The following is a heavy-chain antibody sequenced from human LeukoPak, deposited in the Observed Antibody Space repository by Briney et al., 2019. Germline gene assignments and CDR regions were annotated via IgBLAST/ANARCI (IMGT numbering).Heavy chain of an antibody. CDR3: ARHRSYYYGSGSYYRIGPDWFDP. J-gene: IGHJ5*02. D-gene: IGHD3-10*01. CDR2: IYYTGST. V-gene: IGHV4-59*08. CDR1: GDSITSYY. Sequence: PSETLSLTCTVSGDSITSYYWSWVRQPPGKGLEWIGHIYYTGSTNYNPSLKSRVTMSVDTSKNQFSLKLSSVTAADTAVYYCARHRSYYYGSGSYYRIGPDWFDPWGQGTLVTVSS.